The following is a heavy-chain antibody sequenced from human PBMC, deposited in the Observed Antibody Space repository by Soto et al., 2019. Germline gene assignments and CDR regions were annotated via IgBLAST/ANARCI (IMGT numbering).Heavy chain of an antibody. D-gene: IGHD3-10*01. J-gene: IGHJ4*02. Sequence: QVQLQQWGAGLLKPSETLSLTCAVYGGSFSGYYWSWIRQPPGKGLEWIGEINHSGSTNYNPSLKSRVTISVDTSKNPLSLKLSSVTAADTAVYYCARAPMVRGVYVRFDYWGQGTLVTVSS. CDR3: ARAPMVRGVYVRFDY. V-gene: IGHV4-34*01. CDR2: INHSGST. CDR1: GGSFSGYY.